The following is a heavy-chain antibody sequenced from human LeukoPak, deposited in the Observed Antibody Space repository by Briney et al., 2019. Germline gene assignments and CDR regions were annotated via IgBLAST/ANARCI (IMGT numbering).Heavy chain of an antibody. Sequence: PGSSLKLSCAASGFTVSSAYISWVRQAPGKGLEWLSAIYSDGNTYYADSVKGRFTIFRDNSKNMLYLQMNSLRADDTAVYYCARAPSGWYFDSWGQGTLVTVSS. J-gene: IGHJ4*02. CDR2: IYSDGNT. CDR1: GFTVSSAY. D-gene: IGHD6-19*01. V-gene: IGHV3-53*01. CDR3: ARAPSGWYFDS.